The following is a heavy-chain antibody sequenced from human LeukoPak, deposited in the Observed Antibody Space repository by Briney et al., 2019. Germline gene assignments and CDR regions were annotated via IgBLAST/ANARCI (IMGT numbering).Heavy chain of an antibody. D-gene: IGHD3-9*01. Sequence: ASVKVSCKASGYTFTSYGISWVRQAPGQGLEWMGWISAYNGNTNYAQKLQGRVTMTTDTSTSTAYMELRSLRSDDTAVYYCARDGYFDWLSPAYYYYYGMDVWGQGTTVTVSS. V-gene: IGHV1-18*01. CDR3: ARDGYFDWLSPAYYYYYGMDV. CDR2: ISAYNGNT. CDR1: GYTFTSYG. J-gene: IGHJ6*02.